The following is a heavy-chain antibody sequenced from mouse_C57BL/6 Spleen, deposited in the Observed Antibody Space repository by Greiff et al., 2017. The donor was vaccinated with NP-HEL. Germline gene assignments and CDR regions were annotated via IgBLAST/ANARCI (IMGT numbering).Heavy chain of an antibody. V-gene: IGHV5-17*01. CDR3: ARSGYSNGFDY. J-gene: IGHJ2*01. CDR1: GFTFSDYG. CDR2: ISSGSSTI. Sequence: EVKLMESGGGLVKPGGSLKLSCAASGFTFSDYGMHWVRQAPEKGLEWVAYISSGSSTIYYADTVKGRFTIARDNAKNTLCLQMTSLRSEDTAMYYCARSGYSNGFDYWGQGTTLTVSS. D-gene: IGHD2-5*01.